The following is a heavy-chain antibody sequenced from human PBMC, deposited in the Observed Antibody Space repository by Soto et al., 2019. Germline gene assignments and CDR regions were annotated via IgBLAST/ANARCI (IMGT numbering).Heavy chain of an antibody. Sequence: QVQLVESGGGVVQPGRSLRLSCLASGFTFSAYDIHWVRQAPGKGLEWVAVISYDGSKKYYADSVKGLLTISRDNSKGTLYLQINSLRAEDTAVYYCAKAYSGPFDVWGQGTMLIVSS. CDR2: ISYDGSKK. V-gene: IGHV3-30*18. CDR3: AKAYSGPFDV. CDR1: GFTFSAYD. D-gene: IGHD1-26*01. J-gene: IGHJ3*01.